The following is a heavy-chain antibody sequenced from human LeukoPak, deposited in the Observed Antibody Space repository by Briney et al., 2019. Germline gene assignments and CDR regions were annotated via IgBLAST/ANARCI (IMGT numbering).Heavy chain of an antibody. D-gene: IGHD6-6*01. CDR1: GYSFSTYW. CDR3: ARQLRESITANWFDP. CDR2: IYPYDSDT. Sequence: GESLKISCKGSGYSFSTYWIAWVRQMPGKGLEWMVIIYPYDSDTRYSPSFQGQVTISADKSISTAYLQWSSLRASDTAMYYCARQLRESITANWFDPWGQGTQVTVYS. V-gene: IGHV5-51*01. J-gene: IGHJ5*02.